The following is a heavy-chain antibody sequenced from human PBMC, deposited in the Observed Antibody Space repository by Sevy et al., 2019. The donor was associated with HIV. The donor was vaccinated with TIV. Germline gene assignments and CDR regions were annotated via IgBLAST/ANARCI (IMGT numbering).Heavy chain of an antibody. D-gene: IGHD3-10*01. Sequence: SETLSLTCAVSGGSIRSSHWWSWVRQSPGKGLEWIGEIYYSGSRNYNPSLKSRLTIPVDTSNNLFSLGLSSVTAADTAVYYCAGEEYFYGSGTYGYGMDVWGQGTTVTVSS. J-gene: IGHJ6*02. CDR1: GGSIRSSHW. CDR3: AGEEYFYGSGTYGYGMDV. V-gene: IGHV4-4*02. CDR2: IYYSGSR.